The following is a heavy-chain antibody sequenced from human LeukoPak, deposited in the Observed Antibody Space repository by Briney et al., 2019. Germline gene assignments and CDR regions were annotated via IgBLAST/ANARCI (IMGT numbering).Heavy chain of an antibody. CDR2: IWYDGSNK. Sequence: GRSLRLSCAASGFTFSSYGMHWVRQAPGKGLEWVAVIWYDGSNKYYADSVKGRFIISRDNSRNTLYLQMNSLRAEDTAVYYCAKEYDGYWGQGTLVTVSS. V-gene: IGHV3-33*06. D-gene: IGHD2-8*01. CDR1: GFTFSSYG. J-gene: IGHJ4*02. CDR3: AKEYDGY.